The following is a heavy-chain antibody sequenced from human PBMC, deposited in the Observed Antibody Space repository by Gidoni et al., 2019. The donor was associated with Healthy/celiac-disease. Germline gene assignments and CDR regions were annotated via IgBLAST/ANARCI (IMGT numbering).Heavy chain of an antibody. J-gene: IGHJ4*02. CDR3: ARGSYYGSSGYVYFDY. Sequence: QVQLQQSGPGLVKPPETLSPTCAASGYPISSGYYWGWIRQPPGQGLEWIGSIYHRGSTYYNPSLKSRVTISVDTSKNQFSLKLSSVTAADTAVYYCARGSYYGSSGYVYFDYWGQGTLVTVSS. CDR1: GYPISSGYY. V-gene: IGHV4-38-2*01. CDR2: IYHRGST. D-gene: IGHD3-22*01.